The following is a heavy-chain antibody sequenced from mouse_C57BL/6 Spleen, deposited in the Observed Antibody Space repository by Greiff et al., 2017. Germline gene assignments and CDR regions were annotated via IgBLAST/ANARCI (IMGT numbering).Heavy chain of an antibody. CDR2: IRSKSNNYAT. J-gene: IGHJ4*01. D-gene: IGHD2-1*01. V-gene: IGHV10-1*01. CDR1: GFSFNTYA. Sequence: EVQVVESGGGLVQPKGSLKLSCAASGFSFNTYAMNWVRQAPGKGLEWVARIRSKSNNYATYYADSVKDRFTISRDDSESMLYLQMNNLKTEDTAMYYCVRHLWYVGSMDYWGQGTSVTVSS. CDR3: VRHLWYVGSMDY.